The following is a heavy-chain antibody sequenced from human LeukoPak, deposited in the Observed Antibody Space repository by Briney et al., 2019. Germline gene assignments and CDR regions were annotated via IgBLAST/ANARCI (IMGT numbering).Heavy chain of an antibody. Sequence: GGSLRLSCTVSGFILRYNRIKWVRRARGGAREWVSYIGGSGSTIYYADSVKGRFTISRDNSKNTLYLQMNSLRAEDTAVYYCAKGGSSGWPFDYWGQGTLVTVSS. CDR3: AKGGSSGWPFDY. CDR1: GFILRYNR. D-gene: IGHD6-19*01. J-gene: IGHJ4*02. CDR2: IGGSGSTI. V-gene: IGHV3-48*01.